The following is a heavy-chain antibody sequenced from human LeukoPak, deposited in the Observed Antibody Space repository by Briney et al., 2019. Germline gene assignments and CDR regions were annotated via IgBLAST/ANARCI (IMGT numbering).Heavy chain of an antibody. D-gene: IGHD1-1*01. CDR3: XXXQDWNDRGGLDY. J-gene: IGHJ4*02. Sequence: ETLSLTCAVYGGSFSGYYWSWIRQPPGKGLEWVSSISTSSIYIYYADSVKGRFTISRDNAKNSLYLQMNSLRAEDTAVYYXXXXQDWNDRGGLDYWGQGTLVTVSS. CDR2: ISTSSIYI. V-gene: IGHV3-21*01. CDR1: GGSFSGYY.